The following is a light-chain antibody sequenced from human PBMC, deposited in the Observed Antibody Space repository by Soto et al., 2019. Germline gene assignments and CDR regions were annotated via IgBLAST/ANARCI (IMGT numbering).Light chain of an antibody. J-gene: IGKJ2*01. CDR1: QSVSSN. V-gene: IGKV3-15*01. Sequence: EIVMTQSPATLSVSPGERATLSCRASQSVSSNLAWYQQKPGQAPRLLIYGASTRATGIPGRFSGSGSGTEFTLTISSLQSEDFAVYYSQQYNNWPRTFGQWTKLEIK. CDR3: QQYNNWPRT. CDR2: GAS.